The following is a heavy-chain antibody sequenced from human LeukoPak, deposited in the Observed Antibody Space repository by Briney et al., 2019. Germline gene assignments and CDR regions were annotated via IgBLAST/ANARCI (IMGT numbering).Heavy chain of an antibody. D-gene: IGHD3-22*01. V-gene: IGHV3-7*03. CDR2: IKQDGSKK. Sequence: GGSLRLSCAASGFTFSSYWMTWVRQAPGKGLEWVANIKQDGSKKNYVDSVKGRFTVSRDNAKNSLYLQMNSLRAEDTAVYYCATPLDYYDTSGYHQGGDWGQGTLVTVSS. CDR3: ATPLDYYDTSGYHQGGD. CDR1: GFTFSSYW. J-gene: IGHJ4*02.